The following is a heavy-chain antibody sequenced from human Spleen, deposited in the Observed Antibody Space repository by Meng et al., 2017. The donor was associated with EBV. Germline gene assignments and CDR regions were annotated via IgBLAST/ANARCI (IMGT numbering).Heavy chain of an antibody. D-gene: IGHD3-10*01. CDR3: AKGSGSYMYYFDY. J-gene: IGHJ4*02. V-gene: IGHV4-34*01. CDR1: GGAFSGYY. CDR2: INHSGST. Sequence: QVHLHQWGSGVLKPSETLSLPCAVYGGAFSGYYWSWIRQSPGKGLEWIGEINHSGSTNYNPSLKSRVTISVDTSKNQFSLKLSSVTAADTAVYYCAKGSGSYMYYFDYWGQGTLVTVSS.